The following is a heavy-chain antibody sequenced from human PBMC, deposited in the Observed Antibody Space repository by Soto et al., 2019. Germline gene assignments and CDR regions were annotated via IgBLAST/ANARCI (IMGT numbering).Heavy chain of an antibody. J-gene: IGHJ4*02. CDR2: IYPGDSDT. D-gene: IGHD3-22*01. CDR3: ARQWANGKYYYDSSFDY. Sequence: GESLKIPCKGSGYSFTSYWIGWVRQMPGKGLEWMGIIYPGDSDTRYSPSFQGQVTISADKSISTAYLQWSSLKASDTAMYYCARQWANGKYYYDSSFDYWGQGTLVTVSS. CDR1: GYSFTSYW. V-gene: IGHV5-51*01.